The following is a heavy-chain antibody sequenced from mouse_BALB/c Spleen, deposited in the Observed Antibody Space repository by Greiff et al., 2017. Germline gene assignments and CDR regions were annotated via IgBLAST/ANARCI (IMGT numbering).Heavy chain of an antibody. Sequence: QVQLQQSGPQLVRPGASVKISCKASGYSFTSYWMHWVKQRPGQGLEWIGMIDPSDSETRLNQKFKDKATLTVDKSSSTAYMQLSSPTSEDSAVYYCARGSSGYAMDYWGQGTSVTVSS. CDR3: ARGSSGYAMDY. CDR2: IDPSDSET. V-gene: IGHV1S127*01. D-gene: IGHD3-1*01. J-gene: IGHJ4*01. CDR1: GYSFTSYW.